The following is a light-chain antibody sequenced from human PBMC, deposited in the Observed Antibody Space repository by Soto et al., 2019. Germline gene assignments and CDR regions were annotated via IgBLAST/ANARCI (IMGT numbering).Light chain of an antibody. V-gene: IGKV3-15*01. CDR3: QQYEKWPPSIT. CDR1: QPVNNN. J-gene: IGKJ5*01. Sequence: IEMTQSPATLSASPGDRATLSCRASQPVNNNLAWYQQKPGQAPRLLIYGVSTRATGISARFSGGGSVTEFTLTISSLQSEDFALYDCQQYEKWPPSITFGQGTRLEIK. CDR2: GVS.